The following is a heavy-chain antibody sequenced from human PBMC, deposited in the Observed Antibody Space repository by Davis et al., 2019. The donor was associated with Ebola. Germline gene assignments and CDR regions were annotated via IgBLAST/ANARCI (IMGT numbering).Heavy chain of an antibody. CDR3: ARDRWGGGY. CDR2: ISSSGSTI. J-gene: IGHJ4*02. V-gene: IGHV3-11*04. D-gene: IGHD4-23*01. CDR1: GFTFSDYY. Sequence: PGGSLRLSCAASGFTFSDYYMSWIRQAPGKGLEWISYISSSGSTIFQAESVKGRFTISRDNTKNLLYLQINSLRAEDTAVYYCARDRWGGGYWGQGTRVSVSS.